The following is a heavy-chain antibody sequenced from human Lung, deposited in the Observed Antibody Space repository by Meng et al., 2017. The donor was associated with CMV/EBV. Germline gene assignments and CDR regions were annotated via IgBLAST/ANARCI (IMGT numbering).Heavy chain of an antibody. V-gene: IGHV3-7*01. J-gene: IGHJ6*02. Sequence: GESLKISCEVSGFTFSNYWMSWVRQAPGKGLEWVANIKQDGSEKNYVDSVRGRFTISRDNAKNSLWLHMNSLRAEDSAVYYCSSLSSNYGMDVWGQGTTVNV. CDR1: GFTFSNYW. CDR2: IKQDGSEK. CDR3: SSLSSNYGMDV.